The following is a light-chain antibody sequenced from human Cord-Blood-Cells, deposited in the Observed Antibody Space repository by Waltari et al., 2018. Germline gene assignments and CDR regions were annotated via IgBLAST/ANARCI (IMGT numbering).Light chain of an antibody. CDR1: QSISSY. CDR2: AAS. Sequence: DIQMTYSPSSQSASVGDRVTITCGASQSISSYLNWYQQKPGKVPKLLIYAASSLQSGVPSRFSGSRSETDFTLTISSLQPADFATYYCQQSYSTPPFTFGPGTKVAI. V-gene: IGKV1-39*01. CDR3: QQSYSTPPFT. J-gene: IGKJ3*01.